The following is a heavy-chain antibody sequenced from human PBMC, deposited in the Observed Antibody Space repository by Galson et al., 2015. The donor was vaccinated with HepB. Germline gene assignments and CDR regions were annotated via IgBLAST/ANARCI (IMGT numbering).Heavy chain of an antibody. CDR3: ATGEPPDY. CDR2: IKSKTHGGTT. D-gene: IGHD3-16*01. CDR1: GFTFTNAW. J-gene: IGHJ4*02. V-gene: IGHV3-15*01. Sequence: SLRLSCAASGFTFTNAWMSWVRQAPGKGLEWVGRIKSKTHGGTTDYAAPVKGRFTISRDDSKNTLYLRMNSLKTEGTAMYYCATGEPPDYWGQGTLVTVSS.